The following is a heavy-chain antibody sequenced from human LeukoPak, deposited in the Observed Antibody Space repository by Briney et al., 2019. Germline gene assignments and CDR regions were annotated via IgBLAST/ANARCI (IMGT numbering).Heavy chain of an antibody. CDR1: GFTFSSYA. CDR3: ASQGYSYGYVEY. D-gene: IGHD5-18*01. V-gene: IGHV3-30*04. J-gene: IGHJ4*02. Sequence: PGRSLRLSCAASGFTFSSYAMHWVRQAPGKGLEGVAVISYDGSNKYYADSVKGRFTISRDNSKNTLYLQMNSLRAEDTAVYYCASQGYSYGYVEYGGQGTLVTVAS. CDR2: ISYDGSNK.